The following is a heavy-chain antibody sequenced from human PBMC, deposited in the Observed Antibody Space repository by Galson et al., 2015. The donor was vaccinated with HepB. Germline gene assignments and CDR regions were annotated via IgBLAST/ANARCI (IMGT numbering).Heavy chain of an antibody. CDR2: TYYRSKWYN. V-gene: IGHV6-1*01. CDR3: ARDSSGWYGLGRAFDI. Sequence: CAISGDSVSSNSAAWNWIRQSPSRGLEWLGRTYYRSKWYNDYAVSVKSRITINPDTSKNQFSLQLNSVTPEDTAVYYCARDSSGWYGLGRAFDIWGQGTMVTVSS. CDR1: GDSVSSNSAA. J-gene: IGHJ3*02. D-gene: IGHD6-19*01.